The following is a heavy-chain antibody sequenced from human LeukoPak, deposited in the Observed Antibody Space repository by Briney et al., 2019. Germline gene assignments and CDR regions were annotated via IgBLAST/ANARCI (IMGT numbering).Heavy chain of an antibody. V-gene: IGHV1-2*06. CDR2: INPKSGGT. Sequence: ASVKVSCXASGYTFTGYYMHWVRQAPGQGLEWMGRINPKSGGTNYAQKFQGRVTMTRDTSISTAYMELSRLRSDDTAVYYCARESYDYVWGSYRVDYWGQGTLATVSS. CDR1: GYTFTGYY. D-gene: IGHD3-16*02. CDR3: ARESYDYVWGSYRVDY. J-gene: IGHJ4*02.